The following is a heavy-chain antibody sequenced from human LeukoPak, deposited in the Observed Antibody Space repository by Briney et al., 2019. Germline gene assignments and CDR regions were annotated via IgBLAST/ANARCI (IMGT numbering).Heavy chain of an antibody. V-gene: IGHV4-59*01. J-gene: IGHJ4*02. D-gene: IGHD6-19*01. CDR2: IYYGGST. CDR3: ASTRKKYSSGWYN. CDR1: GGSISSYY. Sequence: SETLSLTCTVSGGSISSYYWSWIRQPPGKGLEWIGYIYYGGSTNYNPSLKSRVTISVDTSKNQFSLKLSSVTAADTAVYYCASTRKKYSSGWYNWGQGTLVTVSS.